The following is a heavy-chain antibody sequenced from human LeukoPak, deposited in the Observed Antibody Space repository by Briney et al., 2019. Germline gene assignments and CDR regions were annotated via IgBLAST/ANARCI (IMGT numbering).Heavy chain of an antibody. Sequence: GGSLRLSCAASGFTFSSYSMNWVRQAPGKGLEWVSYISSSSSTIYYADSVKGRFTISRDNAKNSRYLQMYSLRAEDTAVYYCASGVTTFWYAFDISGQRTMITVSS. V-gene: IGHV3-48*01. CDR3: ASGVTTFWYAFDI. CDR2: ISSSSSTI. J-gene: IGHJ3*02. D-gene: IGHD4-17*01. CDR1: GFTFSSYS.